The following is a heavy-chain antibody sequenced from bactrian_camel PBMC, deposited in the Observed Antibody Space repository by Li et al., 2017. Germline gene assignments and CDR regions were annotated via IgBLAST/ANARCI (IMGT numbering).Heavy chain of an antibody. CDR3: AAVRYGVTWYPLCRARSADFGY. V-gene: IGHV3S53*01. Sequence: HVQLVESGGGSVQAGGSLRLSRAASTGTFRSACMGWIRQVSGKEREGVAVVAGSGSPGYADSVKGRFTISKDNAKNTLYLQMNCLKPEDTAMYYCAAVRYGVTWYPLCRARSADFGYWGQGTQVTVS. D-gene: IGHD6*01. J-gene: IGHJ6*01. CDR2: VAGSGSP. CDR1: TGTFRSAC.